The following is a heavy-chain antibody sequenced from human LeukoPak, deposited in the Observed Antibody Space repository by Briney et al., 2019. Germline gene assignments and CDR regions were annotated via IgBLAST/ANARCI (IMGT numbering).Heavy chain of an antibody. CDR2: INHSGST. CDR3: ARDWNYIVLMVYAQPIDY. V-gene: IGHV4-34*01. J-gene: IGHJ4*02. D-gene: IGHD2-8*01. Sequence: SETLSLTCAVYGGSFSGYYWSWIRQPPGKGLEWIGEINHSGSTNYNPSLKSRVTISVDTSKNQFSLKLSSVTAADTAVYYCARDWNYIVLMVYAQPIDYWGQGTLVTVSS. CDR1: GGSFSGYY.